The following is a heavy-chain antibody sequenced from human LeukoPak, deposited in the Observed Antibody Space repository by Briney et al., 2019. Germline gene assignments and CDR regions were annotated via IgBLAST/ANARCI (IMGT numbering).Heavy chain of an antibody. CDR2: ISSSGSTI. J-gene: IGHJ5*02. D-gene: IGHD3-22*01. V-gene: IGHV3-48*04. CDR3: ARDYYMGIVDQ. CDR1: GFTFSSYS. Sequence: GGSLRLSCAASGFTFSSYSMNWVRQAPGKGLEWVSSISSSGSTIYYADSVKGQFTISRDNAKNSLYLQMNSLRAEDTAVYYCARDYYMGIVDQWGQGTRVTVSS.